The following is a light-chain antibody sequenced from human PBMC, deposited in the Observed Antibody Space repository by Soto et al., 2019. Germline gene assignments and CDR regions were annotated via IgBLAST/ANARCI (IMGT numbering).Light chain of an antibody. Sequence: EIVLTQSPATLSVSPGERVTLSCRASQSVDISLAWYQQKPGQAPRLLIYGASTRATDMPGTFSGRGSGTEFTLTISSLRPEDFAVYYCQQFRNWPWTFGQGTKVEVK. V-gene: IGKV3-15*01. J-gene: IGKJ1*01. CDR3: QQFRNWPWT. CDR1: QSVDIS. CDR2: GAS.